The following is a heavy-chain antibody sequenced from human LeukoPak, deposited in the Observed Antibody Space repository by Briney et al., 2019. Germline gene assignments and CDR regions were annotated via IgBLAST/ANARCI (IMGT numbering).Heavy chain of an antibody. CDR1: GGSISSGDYF. CDR2: IYYSGTT. J-gene: IGHJ4*02. Sequence: RSSETLSLTCSVSGGSISSGDYFWTWIHQPPGKGLEYIGYIYYSGTTYYNPSLKSRITMSVDMSANQFSLRLTSVSAADTAVYYCTRAYWIGFHFDSWGQGILVSVSS. D-gene: IGHD3-3*01. CDR3: TRAYWIGFHFDS. V-gene: IGHV4-30-4*01.